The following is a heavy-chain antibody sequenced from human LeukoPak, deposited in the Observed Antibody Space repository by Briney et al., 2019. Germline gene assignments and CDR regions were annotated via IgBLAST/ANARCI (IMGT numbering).Heavy chain of an antibody. CDR1: GFTFSYYG. CDR2: IRYDGNNK. Sequence: GGSLRLSCAASGFTFSYYGMLWVRQAPGKGLEWVAFIRYDGNNKLYADSMKGRFTISRDNSKNTLYLHINSLRAEDTAVYYCVKDNPLDYWGQGTLVIVSS. CDR3: VKDNPLDY. D-gene: IGHD1-14*01. V-gene: IGHV3-30*02. J-gene: IGHJ4*02.